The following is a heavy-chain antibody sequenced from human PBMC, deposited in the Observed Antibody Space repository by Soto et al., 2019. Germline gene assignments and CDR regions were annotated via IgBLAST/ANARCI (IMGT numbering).Heavy chain of an antibody. Sequence: TSETLSLTCPVSGGSISSGGYYWSWIRQHPGKGLEWIGYIYYSGSTYYNPSLKSRVTISVDTSKNQFSLKLSSVTAADTAVYYCAREGRYSGYGAPASGMDVWGQGTTVTVSS. CDR3: AREGRYSGYGAPASGMDV. V-gene: IGHV4-31*03. D-gene: IGHD5-12*01. CDR1: GGSISSGGYY. J-gene: IGHJ6*02. CDR2: IYYSGST.